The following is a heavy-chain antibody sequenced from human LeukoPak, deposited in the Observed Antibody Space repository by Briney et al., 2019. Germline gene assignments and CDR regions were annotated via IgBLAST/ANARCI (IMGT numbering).Heavy chain of an antibody. CDR2: ISTFTGIT. CDR3: ARDSDYGGDGYGAWLDP. CDR1: RDRFTGVG. V-gene: IGHV1-18*01. Sequence: AAVNVSCKASRDRFTGVGVRCVRQAPGQRLEWLGWISTFTGITHYAEKFQDRVRMTVDTSTTTAYMELRSLRYDDTAVYYCARDSDYGGDGYGAWLDPWGQGTLVTVSS. J-gene: IGHJ5*02. D-gene: IGHD4/OR15-4a*01.